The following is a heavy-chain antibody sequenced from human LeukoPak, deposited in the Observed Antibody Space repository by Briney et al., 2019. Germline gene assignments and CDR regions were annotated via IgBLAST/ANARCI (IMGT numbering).Heavy chain of an antibody. D-gene: IGHD2-2*03. CDR1: GFTSGDYA. CDR2: IRSKAYGGTT. V-gene: IGHV3-49*04. CDR3: TRVMDIVVVPAACFDY. Sequence: GGSLRLSCTASGFTSGDYAMSWVRQAPGKGLEWVGFIRSKAYGGTTEYAASVKGRFTISRDDSKSIAYLQMNSLKTEDTAVYYCTRVMDIVVVPAACFDYWGQGTLVTVSS. J-gene: IGHJ4*02.